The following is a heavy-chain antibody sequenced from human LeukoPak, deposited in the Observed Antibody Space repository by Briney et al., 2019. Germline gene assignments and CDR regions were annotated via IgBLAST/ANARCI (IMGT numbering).Heavy chain of an antibody. J-gene: IGHJ5*02. CDR3: ARGMVPRDETTISIDP. CDR2: INPSGGST. V-gene: IGHV1-46*01. D-gene: IGHD3-9*01. Sequence: ASVKVSCKASGYTFTSYYMHWVRQAPGQGLEWMGLINPSGGSTSYAQKFQGRVTMTRDTSTSTVYMELSSLRSEDTAVYYCARGMVPRDETTISIDPWGQGTLVTVSS. CDR1: GYTFTSYY.